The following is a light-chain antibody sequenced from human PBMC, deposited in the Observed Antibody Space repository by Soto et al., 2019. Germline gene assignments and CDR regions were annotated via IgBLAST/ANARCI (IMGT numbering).Light chain of an antibody. CDR2: AAS. Sequence: DIQMTQSPSSLSASVGDRVTITCRASQGIRNYLAWYQQKPGKVPKLLIYAASTLQSGVPSRFSGSGSGTDFTITISSLQAEDVETYYCQKYNSAPWTFGQATKVEFK. V-gene: IGKV1-27*01. CDR1: QGIRNY. CDR3: QKYNSAPWT. J-gene: IGKJ1*01.